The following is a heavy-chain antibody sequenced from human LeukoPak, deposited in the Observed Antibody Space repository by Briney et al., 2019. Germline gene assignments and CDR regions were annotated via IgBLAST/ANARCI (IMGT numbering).Heavy chain of an antibody. CDR3: ARAAFEGPFDY. CDR1: GGSISSGGYS. CDR2: IYHSGST. V-gene: IGHV4-30-2*01. Sequence: PSETLSLTCAVSGGSISSGGYSWSWIRQPPGKGLEWIGYIYHSGSTYYNPSLKSRVTISVDRSKNQFSLKLSSVTAADTAVYYCARAAFEGPFDYRGQGTLVTVSS. J-gene: IGHJ4*02. D-gene: IGHD3-3*02.